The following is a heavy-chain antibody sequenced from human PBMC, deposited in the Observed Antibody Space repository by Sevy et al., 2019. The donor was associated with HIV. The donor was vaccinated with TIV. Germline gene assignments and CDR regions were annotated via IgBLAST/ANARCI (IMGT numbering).Heavy chain of an antibody. CDR2: ISWNSGTI. V-gene: IGHV3-9*01. D-gene: IGHD2-2*01. Sequence: GGSLRLSCAASGFTFDDYAMHWVRQAPGKGLEWVSGISWNSGTIGYAASVKGRFTISRDNAKNSLYLQMNSLGAEETALYYCARQRGVVLVPAAPFDYWGQGTLVTVSS. CDR1: GFTFDDYA. CDR3: ARQRGVVLVPAAPFDY. J-gene: IGHJ4*02.